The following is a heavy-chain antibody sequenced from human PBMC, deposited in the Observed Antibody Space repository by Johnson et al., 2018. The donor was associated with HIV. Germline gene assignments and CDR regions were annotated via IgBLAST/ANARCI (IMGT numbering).Heavy chain of an antibody. CDR1: GLTVSGNY. V-gene: IGHV3-66*01. CDR2: IYSDGGT. CDR3: AKVAYHYDSSGYEDALDI. J-gene: IGHJ3*02. D-gene: IGHD3-22*01. Sequence: VQLVESGGGLVQPGGSLRLSCAASGLTVSGNYMNWVRQAPGKGLEWVSVIYSDGGTYYADSVKGRFTISRDNAKKSLYLQMNSLRAEDTALYYCAKVAYHYDSSGYEDALDIWGQGTMVTVSS.